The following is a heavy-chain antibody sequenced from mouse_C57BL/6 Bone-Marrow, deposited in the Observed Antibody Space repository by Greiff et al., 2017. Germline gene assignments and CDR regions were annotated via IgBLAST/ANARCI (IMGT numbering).Heavy chain of an antibody. D-gene: IGHD1-1*01. CDR2: ISSGGDYI. V-gene: IGHV5-9-1*02. CDR1: GFTFSSYA. CDR3: TREGSNPWFAY. Sequence: EVHLVESGEGLVKPGGSLKLSCAASGFTFSSYAMSWVRQTPEKRLEWVAYISSGGDYIYYADTVKGRFTLSRDNARNTLYLQMSSLKSEDTAMYYCTREGSNPWFAYWGQGALVTVSA. J-gene: IGHJ3*01.